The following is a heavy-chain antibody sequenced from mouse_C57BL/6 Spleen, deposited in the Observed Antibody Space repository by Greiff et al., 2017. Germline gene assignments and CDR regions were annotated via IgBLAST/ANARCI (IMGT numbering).Heavy chain of an antibody. V-gene: IGHV1-69*01. D-gene: IGHD1-1*01. J-gene: IGHJ2*01. Sequence: QVQLQQPGAELVMPGASVKLSCKASGYTFTSYWMHWVKQRPGQGLEWIGEIDPSDSYTNYNQKFKGKSTLTLDKSSSTASMQLRSLTSEDSAVYYGARRSTVVAPYFDYWGQGTTLTVSS. CDR2: IDPSDSYT. CDR3: ARRSTVVAPYFDY. CDR1: GYTFTSYW.